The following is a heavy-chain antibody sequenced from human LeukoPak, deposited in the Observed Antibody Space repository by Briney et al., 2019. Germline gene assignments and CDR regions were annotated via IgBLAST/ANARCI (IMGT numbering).Heavy chain of an antibody. CDR1: GFTFSSYA. D-gene: IGHD2-2*01. CDR3: ASTNCSSARCYGANWFDP. V-gene: IGHV4-30-4*01. Sequence: LRLSCAASGFTFSSYAMSWIRQPLGKGLEWIGYINYSGSTFHYNPSLKSRVTISVDTSKNQFSLRLNSVTVADSAVYYCASTNCSSARCYGANWFDPWGQGTLVTVSS. J-gene: IGHJ5*02. CDR2: INYSGST.